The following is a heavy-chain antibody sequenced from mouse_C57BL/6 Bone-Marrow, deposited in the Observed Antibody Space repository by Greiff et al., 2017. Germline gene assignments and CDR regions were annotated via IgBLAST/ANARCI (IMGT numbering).Heavy chain of an antibody. CDR1: GYTFTSYW. Sequence: QVQLQQPGAELVKPGASVKVSCKASGYTFTSYWMHWVKQRPGQGLEWIGRLHPSDSDTNYNQKFKGKATLTVDKSSSTAYMQLSSLTSEDSAVYYCAILPYFWYFDVWGTGTTVTVSS. V-gene: IGHV1-74*01. D-gene: IGHD2-10*01. J-gene: IGHJ1*03. CDR2: LHPSDSDT. CDR3: AILPYFWYFDV.